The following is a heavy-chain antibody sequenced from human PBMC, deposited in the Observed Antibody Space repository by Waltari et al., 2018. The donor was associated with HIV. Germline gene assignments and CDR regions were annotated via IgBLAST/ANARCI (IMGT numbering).Heavy chain of an antibody. V-gene: IGHV3-74*01. J-gene: IGHJ6*02. D-gene: IGHD3-10*01. Sequence: EVQLVESGGGLVQPGGSLRLSCPASGFTSRSHCIPWVRQAPGKGLVWVSRIHSDGSSTSYADFVKGRFTISRDNAKNTLYLEMNSLRAEDTAVYYCARREATVVRGVYYYGMDVWGQGTTVTVSS. CDR3: ARREATVVRGVYYYGMDV. CDR2: IHSDGSST. CDR1: GFTSRSHC.